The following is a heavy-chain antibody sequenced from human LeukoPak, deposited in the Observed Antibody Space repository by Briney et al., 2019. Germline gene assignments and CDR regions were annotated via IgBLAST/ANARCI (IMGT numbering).Heavy chain of an antibody. CDR3: ARVLTMVRGVIRTYMDV. D-gene: IGHD3-10*01. V-gene: IGHV4-59*01. CDR1: GGSFSGYY. Sequence: SETLSLTCAVYGGSFSGYYWSWIRQPPGKGLEWIGYIYYSGSTNYNPSLKSRVTISVDTSKNQFSLKLSSVTAADTAVYYCARVLTMVRGVIRTYMDVWGKGTTVTISS. J-gene: IGHJ6*03. CDR2: IYYSGST.